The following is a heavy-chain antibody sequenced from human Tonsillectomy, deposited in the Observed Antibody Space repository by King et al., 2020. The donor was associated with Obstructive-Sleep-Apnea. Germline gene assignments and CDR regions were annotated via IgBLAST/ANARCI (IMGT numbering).Heavy chain of an antibody. J-gene: IGHJ4*02. Sequence: VQLVESGGNLVQPGGSLRLSCAASGFTFSNYAMHWVRQAPGKGLEYVSSISSSGSSTYYANSVKGRFIISRSNSKNMMYLQMGSLRAEDMAVYYCASSNDYDILTGFDYWGQGTLVTVSS. CDR1: GFTFSNYA. D-gene: IGHD3-9*01. V-gene: IGHV3-64*01. CDR2: ISSSGSST. CDR3: ASSNDYDILTGFDY.